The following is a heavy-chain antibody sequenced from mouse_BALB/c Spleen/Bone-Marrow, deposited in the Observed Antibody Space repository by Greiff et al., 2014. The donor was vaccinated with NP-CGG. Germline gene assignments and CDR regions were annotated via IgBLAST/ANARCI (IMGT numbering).Heavy chain of an antibody. J-gene: IGHJ4*01. V-gene: IGHV1S56*01. CDR3: AREGNPYAMDY. CDR1: GYTFTSYY. Sequence: VKVVESGPGLVKPGASVRISCKASGYTFTSYYIHWVKQRPGQGLEWIGWIYPGNVNTKYNEKFKGKATLTADKSSSTAYMQLSSLTSEDSAVYFCAREGNPYAMDYWGQGTSVTVSS. D-gene: IGHD2-1*01. CDR2: IYPGNVNT.